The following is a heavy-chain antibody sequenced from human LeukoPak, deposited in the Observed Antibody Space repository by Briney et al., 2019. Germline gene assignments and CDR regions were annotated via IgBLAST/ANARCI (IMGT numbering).Heavy chain of an antibody. CDR1: GYTFTSYG. D-gene: IGHD5-18*01. CDR2: ISAYNRKT. Sequence: ASVKVSCKASGYTFTSYGMTWVRLAPGHGLEWMGWISAYNRKTNYAQKLQGRVTMTTDTSTSTAYMELRSLRSDDTAVYYCARQVDIGMALPDYWGQGTLVTVSS. V-gene: IGHV1-18*01. CDR3: ARQVDIGMALPDY. J-gene: IGHJ4*02.